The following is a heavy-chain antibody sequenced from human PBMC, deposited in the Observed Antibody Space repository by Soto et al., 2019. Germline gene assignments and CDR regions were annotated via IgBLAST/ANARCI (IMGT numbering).Heavy chain of an antibody. CDR2: INHSGST. CDR3: ARGDRSSRYFDY. V-gene: IGHV4-34*01. CDR1: GGSFSGYY. D-gene: IGHD6-19*01. Sequence: SETLSLTCAVYGGSFSGYYWSWIRQPPGKGLEWIGEINHSGSTNYNPSLKSRVTISVDTSKNQFSLKLSSVTAADTAVYYCARGDRSSRYFDYWGQGALVTVSS. J-gene: IGHJ4*02.